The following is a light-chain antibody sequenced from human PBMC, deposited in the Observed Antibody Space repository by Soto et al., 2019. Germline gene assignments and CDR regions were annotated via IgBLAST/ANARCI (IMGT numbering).Light chain of an antibody. CDR1: QSVSSNY. CDR3: HQFGSSPMYM. V-gene: IGKV3-20*01. J-gene: IGKJ2*01. CDR2: GSS. Sequence: EFVLTQSPGTLSLSPGERATLSCRASQSVSSNYLAWYQQKPGQAPRLLLYGSSNSATGIPDRLSGSGSGTAVSLTISRREPEDFAVYYYHQFGSSPMYMFGQGTKLEIK.